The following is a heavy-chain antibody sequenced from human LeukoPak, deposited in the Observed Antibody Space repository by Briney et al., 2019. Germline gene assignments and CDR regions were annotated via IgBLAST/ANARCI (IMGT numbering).Heavy chain of an antibody. CDR3: ARARGAYYYDSSGYEMGDY. CDR1: GYTFTGYY. CDR2: INPNSGGT. J-gene: IGHJ4*02. V-gene: IGHV1-2*02. D-gene: IGHD3-22*01. Sequence: GASVKVSCKASGYTFTGYYMHWVRRAPGQGLEWMGWINPNSGGTNYAQKFQGRVTMTRDTSISTAYMELSRLRSDDTAVYYCARARGAYYYDSSGYEMGDYWGQGTLVTVSS.